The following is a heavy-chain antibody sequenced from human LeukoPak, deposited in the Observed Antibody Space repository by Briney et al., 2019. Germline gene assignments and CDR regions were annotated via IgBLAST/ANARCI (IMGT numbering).Heavy chain of an antibody. Sequence: PSETLSLTCTVSGGSISSSSYYWGWIRQPPGKGLEWIGSIYYSGRTYYNPSLNSRVTISVDTPKNQFCLELSSVTAADTAVYYCARVIRGIAAAGQFYYYYYMDVWGKGTTVTVSS. CDR3: ARVIRGIAAAGQFYYYYYMDV. V-gene: IGHV4-39*07. J-gene: IGHJ6*03. CDR1: GGSISSSSYY. CDR2: IYYSGRT. D-gene: IGHD6-13*01.